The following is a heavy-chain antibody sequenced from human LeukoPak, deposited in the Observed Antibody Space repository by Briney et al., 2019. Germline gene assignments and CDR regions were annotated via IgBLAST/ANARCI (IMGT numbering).Heavy chain of an antibody. CDR1: GFTFSSYA. D-gene: IGHD3-22*01. V-gene: IGHV3-23*01. CDR2: ISGSSGST. CDR3: AKDQVVITTTGSWFDP. Sequence: PGGSLRLSCAVSGFTFSSYAINWVRQAPGKGLEWVSSISGSSGSTFYADCVKGRFTISRDNSKNTLYLQMNSLRAEDTAVYYCAKDQVVITTTGSWFDPWGQGTLVTVSS. J-gene: IGHJ5*02.